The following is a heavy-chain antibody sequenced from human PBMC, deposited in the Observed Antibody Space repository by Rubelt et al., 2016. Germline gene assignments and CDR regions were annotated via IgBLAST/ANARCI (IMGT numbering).Heavy chain of an antibody. V-gene: IGHV4-39*07. Sequence: QLQLQESGPGLVKPSETLSLTCTVSGGSISSSSYYWGWIRQPPGKGLEWIGSIYHSGSTNYNPSNRVGGTISGDTSNNQVSMKLCSVTAAEKTVDYWARWGRGAAAGTIGGDPWGQGTLVTVSS. J-gene: IGHJ5*02. D-gene: IGHD6-13*01. CDR2: IYHSGST. CDR1: GGSISSSSYY. CDR3: ARWGRGAAAGTIGGDP.